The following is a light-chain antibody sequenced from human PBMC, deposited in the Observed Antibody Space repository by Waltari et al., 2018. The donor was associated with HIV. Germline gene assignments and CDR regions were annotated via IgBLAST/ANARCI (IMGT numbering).Light chain of an antibody. CDR2: WAS. CDR3: LQYFRIPPT. J-gene: IGKJ4*01. V-gene: IGKV4-1*01. CDR1: QSILYSSDNRNY. Sequence: DIVMTQSTDSLPVSLGERDTINCTSSQSILYSSDNRNYLAWYQQIARQPPKLRISWASTRESGVPDRFSASGSGTDFTLTITSLQAEAVAIYHCLQYFRIPPTFVGWTKVVIK.